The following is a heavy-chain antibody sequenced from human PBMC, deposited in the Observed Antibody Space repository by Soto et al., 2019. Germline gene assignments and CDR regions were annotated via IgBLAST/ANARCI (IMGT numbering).Heavy chain of an antibody. Sequence: GASVKVSCKASGGTFGSYAISWVRQAPGQGLEWMGGMNPNSGNTGYAQKFQGRVTMTRNTSISTAYMELSSLRSEDTAVYYCARGPKIITIFGVVPYYYYYMDVWGKGTTVTVSS. J-gene: IGHJ6*03. D-gene: IGHD3-3*01. V-gene: IGHV1-8*02. CDR1: GGTFGSYA. CDR2: MNPNSGNT. CDR3: ARGPKIITIFGVVPYYYYYMDV.